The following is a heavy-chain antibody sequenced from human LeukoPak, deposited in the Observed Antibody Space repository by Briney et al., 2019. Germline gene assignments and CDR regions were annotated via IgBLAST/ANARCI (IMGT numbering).Heavy chain of an antibody. D-gene: IGHD4-17*01. CDR1: GFTFSDYY. J-gene: IGHJ3*02. V-gene: IGHV3-11*04. CDR2: ISSSGSTI. Sequence: GGSLRLSCAAYGFTFSDYYMSRIRQAPGKGLEWVSYISSSGSTIYYADSVKGRFTISRDNAKNSLYLQMNSLRAEDTAVYYCARMTTVTSDAFDIWGQGTMVTVSS. CDR3: ARMTTVTSDAFDI.